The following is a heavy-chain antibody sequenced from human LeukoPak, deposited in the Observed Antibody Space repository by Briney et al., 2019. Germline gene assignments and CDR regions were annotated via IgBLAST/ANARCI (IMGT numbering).Heavy chain of an antibody. V-gene: IGHV5-10-1*01. Sequence: GESLKISCKGSGYSFTSYWITWVRQMPGKGLDWMGSIDPSDSYTTYSPSFQGNVTISADKYISTSYLQWSSLKASDTAMYYCARQGGYYYGLDVWGQGTTVTVSS. CDR3: ARQGGYYYGLDV. CDR1: GYSFTSYW. CDR2: IDPSDSYT. J-gene: IGHJ6*02. D-gene: IGHD3-16*01.